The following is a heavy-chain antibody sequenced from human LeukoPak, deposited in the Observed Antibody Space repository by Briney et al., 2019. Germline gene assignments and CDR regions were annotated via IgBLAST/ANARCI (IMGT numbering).Heavy chain of an antibody. J-gene: IGHJ4*02. V-gene: IGHV3-33*06. CDR2: IWYDGSNK. CDR1: GFTFRNYG. CDR3: AKDRERIIAVAEIDY. D-gene: IGHD6-19*01. Sequence: PGGSLRLSCAASGFTFRNYGMNWVRQAPGKGLEWVTIIWYDGSNKYYADSVKGRFIISRDNSKNTLYLQMNSLRAEDTAVYYCAKDRERIIAVAEIDYWDQGTLVTVSS.